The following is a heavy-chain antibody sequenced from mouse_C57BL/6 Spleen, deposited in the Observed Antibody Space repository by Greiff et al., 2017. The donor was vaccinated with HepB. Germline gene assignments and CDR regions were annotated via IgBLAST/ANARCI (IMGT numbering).Heavy chain of an antibody. J-gene: IGHJ2*01. Sequence: EVQGVESGGDLVKPGGSLKLSCAASGFTFSSYGMSWVRQTPDKRLEWVATISSGGSYTYYPDSVKGRFTISRDNAKNTLYLQMSSLKSEDTAMYYCARRDGKGAYFDYWGQGTTLTVSS. V-gene: IGHV5-6*01. D-gene: IGHD3-3*01. CDR1: GFTFSSYG. CDR2: ISSGGSYT. CDR3: ARRDGKGAYFDY.